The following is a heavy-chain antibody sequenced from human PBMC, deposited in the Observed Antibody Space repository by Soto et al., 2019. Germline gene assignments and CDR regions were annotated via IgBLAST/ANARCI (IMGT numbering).Heavy chain of an antibody. D-gene: IGHD3-16*01. Sequence: ESGGGVVQPGRSLRLSCAASGFTFSSFAMHWVRQAPGKGLEWVSVISFNGLSQFYPDSIRGRFTISRDNSKNTLYLQLDSLRPDDTAVYYCARGGSGLRGAFDVWGQGTEVSVS. V-gene: IGHV3-30*03. CDR2: ISFNGLSQ. J-gene: IGHJ3*01. CDR3: ARGGSGLRGAFDV. CDR1: GFTFSSFA.